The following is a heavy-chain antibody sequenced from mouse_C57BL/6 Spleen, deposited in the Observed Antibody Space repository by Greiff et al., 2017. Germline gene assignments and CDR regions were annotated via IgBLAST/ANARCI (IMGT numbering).Heavy chain of an antibody. D-gene: IGHD1-1*01. CDR3: ARVYYGSQEYFDV. CDR2: INPNNGGT. V-gene: IGHV1-18*01. CDR1: GYTFTDYN. J-gene: IGHJ1*03. Sequence: EVQLQQSGPELVKPGASVKIPCKASGYTFTDYNMDWVKPSHGKSLEWIGDINPNNGGTIYNQKFKGKATLTVDKSSSTAYMELRSLTSEDTAVYYSARVYYGSQEYFDVWGTGTTVTVSS.